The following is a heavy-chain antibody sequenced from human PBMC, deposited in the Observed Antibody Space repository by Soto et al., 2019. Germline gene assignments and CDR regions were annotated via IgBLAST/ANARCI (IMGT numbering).Heavy chain of an antibody. J-gene: IGHJ4*02. V-gene: IGHV3-21*01. D-gene: IGHD2-2*01. CDR2: ISKSDYT. CDR1: GFAFNNYG. Sequence: RGSLRLSCTVSGFAFNNYGINWARQAPGKGLEWVSSISKSDYTYYSDSVTGRFTISRDNAKNSVSLQMNTLRVEDTAVYYCAREDSIIIPAVSDFWGQGTLVTVSS. CDR3: AREDSIIIPAVSDF.